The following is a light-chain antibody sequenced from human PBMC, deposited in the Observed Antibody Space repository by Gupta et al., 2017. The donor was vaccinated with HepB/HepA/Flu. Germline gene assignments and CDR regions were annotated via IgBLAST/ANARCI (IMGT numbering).Light chain of an antibody. V-gene: IGKV3-11*01. CDR2: DAS. CDR3: QQRSNWRGIT. Sequence: EIVLTQSPATLSLSPGERATLSCRASQSVSSYLAWYQQKPGQAPRLLIYDASNRDTGIPARFSGSGSGTDFTLTISSREPEDFAVYYCQQRSNWRGITFGGGTKVEIK. CDR1: QSVSSY. J-gene: IGKJ4*01.